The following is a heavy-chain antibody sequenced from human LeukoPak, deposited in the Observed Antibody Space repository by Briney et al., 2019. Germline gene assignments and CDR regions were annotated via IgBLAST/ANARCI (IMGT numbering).Heavy chain of an antibody. D-gene: IGHD1-26*01. Sequence: PSETLSLTCTVSGGSISSYFWSWIRQAPGEGPEWIGYSYYTGSTNYNPSLKSRVTISVDMSKNQFSLKLSSVTAADTAVYYCARSNSGTYEAWFDPWGQGTLVTVSS. V-gene: IGHV4-59*01. CDR1: GGSISSYF. CDR3: ARSNSGTYEAWFDP. CDR2: SYYTGST. J-gene: IGHJ5*02.